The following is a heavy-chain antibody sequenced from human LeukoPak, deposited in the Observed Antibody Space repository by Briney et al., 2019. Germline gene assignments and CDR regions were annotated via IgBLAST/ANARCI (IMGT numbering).Heavy chain of an antibody. CDR1: GFTLSSYW. CDR2: INSDGRST. V-gene: IGHV3-74*01. D-gene: IGHD2-8*02. CDR3: ARDQLYCTGGICYFDN. J-gene: IGHJ4*02. Sequence: GGSLRLSCVASGFTLSSYWMHCVRQAPGEGLVWVSRINSDGRSTSFADSVTGRFTISRDNAKNTLYLQMNSLRTEDTAVYYCARDQLYCTGGICYFDNWGQGTLVTVSS.